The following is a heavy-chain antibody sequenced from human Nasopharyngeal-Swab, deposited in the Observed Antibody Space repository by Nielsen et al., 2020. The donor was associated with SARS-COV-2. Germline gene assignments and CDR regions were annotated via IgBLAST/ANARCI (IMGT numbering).Heavy chain of an antibody. D-gene: IGHD6-6*01. V-gene: IGHV3-30*03. CDR3: ARDKGAFGSSSYFDY. J-gene: IGHJ4*02. CDR1: GFTFSSYG. CDR2: ISYDGSNK. Sequence: GESLKISCAASGFTFSSYGMHWVRQAPGKGLEWVSVISYDGSNKYYADSVKGRFTISRDNSKNTLYLQMNSLRAEDTAVYYCARDKGAFGSSSYFDYWGQGTLVTVSS.